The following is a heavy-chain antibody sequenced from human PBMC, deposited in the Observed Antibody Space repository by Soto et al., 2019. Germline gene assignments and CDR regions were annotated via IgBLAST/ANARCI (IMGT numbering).Heavy chain of an antibody. CDR3: AKPRYFDWLLFDY. J-gene: IGHJ4*02. Sequence: PSETLSLTCTVSGGSISSYYWSWIRQPPGKGLEWVSAISGSGGSTYYADSVKGRFTISRDNSKNTLYLQMNSLRAEDTAVYYCAKPRYFDWLLFDYWGQGTLVTVSS. V-gene: IGHV3-23*01. CDR2: ISGSGGST. D-gene: IGHD3-9*01. CDR1: GGSISSYY.